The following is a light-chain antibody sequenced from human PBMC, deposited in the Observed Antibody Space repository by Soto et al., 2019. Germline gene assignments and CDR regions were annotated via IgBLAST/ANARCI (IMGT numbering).Light chain of an antibody. Sequence: QSVLTQPASVSGSPGQSITISCTGTSSDVVGYNYVSWYQQHPGKAPKLMVYDVSNRLSGVSNRFSGSKSGNTASLTISGLQAEDEADYYCSSYTSSSTPLYVFGTGTKVTVL. CDR2: DVS. CDR3: SSYTSSSTPLYV. J-gene: IGLJ1*01. V-gene: IGLV2-14*01. CDR1: SSDVVGYNY.